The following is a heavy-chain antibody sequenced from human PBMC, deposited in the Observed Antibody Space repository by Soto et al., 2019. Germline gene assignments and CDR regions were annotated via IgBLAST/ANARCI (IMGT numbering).Heavy chain of an antibody. Sequence: PGESLKIFCKGSGYSFTSYWIGWVRQMPGKGLGWMGIIYPGESDTRYSPSFQGQVTISADKSISTAYLQWSSLKASDTAMYYCATSYCSSTSCPNYYYYYGMDVWGQGTTVTVSS. CDR1: GYSFTSYW. CDR2: IYPGESDT. D-gene: IGHD2-2*01. CDR3: ATSYCSSTSCPNYYYYYGMDV. V-gene: IGHV5-51*01. J-gene: IGHJ6*02.